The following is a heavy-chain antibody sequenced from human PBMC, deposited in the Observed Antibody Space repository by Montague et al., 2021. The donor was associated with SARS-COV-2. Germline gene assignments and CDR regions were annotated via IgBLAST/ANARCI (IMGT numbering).Heavy chain of an antibody. CDR1: DGSISSYY. CDR2: IYHSGNT. Sequence: SEILSLTCTVSDGSISSYYWSWIRQPPGKGLEWIGYIYHSGNTKYNPSLKSRVSISVDTSKNQFSLRLSSVTAADTAVYYCAREYRIELWQTNWYFGLWGRGTLVTVSS. CDR3: AREYRIELWQTNWYFGL. D-gene: IGHD5-18*01. J-gene: IGHJ2*01. V-gene: IGHV4-59*01.